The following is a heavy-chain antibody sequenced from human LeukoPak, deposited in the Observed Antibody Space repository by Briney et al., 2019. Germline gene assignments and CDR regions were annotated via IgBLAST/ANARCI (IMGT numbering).Heavy chain of an antibody. V-gene: IGHV1-8*01. CDR2: MKPNSGNT. D-gene: IGHD4-23*01. J-gene: IGHJ4*02. CDR3: ATELRWKDH. Sequence: GASVKVSCKASGYTFTNYDINWVRQASGQGLEWMGYMKPNSGNTGYAQKFQGRVTRTRDTSISTAYMELSSLTSEDTAVYYCATELRWKDHWGQGTLVTVSS. CDR1: GYTFTNYD.